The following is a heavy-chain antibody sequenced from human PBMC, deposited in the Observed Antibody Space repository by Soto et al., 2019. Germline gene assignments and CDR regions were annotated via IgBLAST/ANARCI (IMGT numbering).Heavy chain of an antibody. CDR2: ARNKANSYTT. J-gene: IGHJ6*02. D-gene: IGHD2-15*01. CDR1: GFTFSDHY. V-gene: IGHV3-72*01. CDR3: ATINPGYCSGGSCYYYGMDV. Sequence: EVQLVESGGGLVQPGGSLRLSCAASGFTFSDHYMDWVRQAPGKGLEWVGRARNKANSYTTEYAASVKGRFTISRDDSKNSLYLQMNSLKTEDTAVYYCATINPGYCSGGSCYYYGMDVWGQGTTVTVSS.